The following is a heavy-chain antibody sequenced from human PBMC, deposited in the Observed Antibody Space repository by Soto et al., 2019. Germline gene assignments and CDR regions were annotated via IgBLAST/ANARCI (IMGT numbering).Heavy chain of an antibody. CDR3: VASLSGDPFPLDY. CDR1: GFTFSSLW. Sequence: PGGSLSLSCAASGFTFSSLWMHWVRQAPGKGLVWVSRINNDWSFRDYADSVKGRFTIFRDNAKNTLYLQMNSLGPDDTAVYYCVASLSGDPFPLDYWGQGALVTVSS. CDR2: INNDWSFR. V-gene: IGHV3-74*01. D-gene: IGHD7-27*01. J-gene: IGHJ4*02.